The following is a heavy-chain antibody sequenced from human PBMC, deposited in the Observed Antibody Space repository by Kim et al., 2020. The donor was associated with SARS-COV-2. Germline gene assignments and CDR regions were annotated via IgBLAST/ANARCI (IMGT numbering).Heavy chain of an antibody. D-gene: IGHD4-17*01. CDR2: IYSSGNT. V-gene: IGHV4-31*03. J-gene: IGHJ4*02. CDR3: SYGDLYSFVH. CDR1: NGSISSGVYY. Sequence: SETLSLTCTVSNGSISSGVYYWTWIRQYPGRGLEFIGYIYSSGNTYYNPSLKSRLSISVDTSKNQFSLTLDSVTAADTAIYFCSYGDLYSFVHWGRGTLVTVSS.